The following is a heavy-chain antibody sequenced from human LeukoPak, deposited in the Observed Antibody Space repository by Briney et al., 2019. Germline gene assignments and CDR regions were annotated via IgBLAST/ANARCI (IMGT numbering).Heavy chain of an antibody. CDR1: GFTVSSNY. CDR3: ARDAELDAFDI. V-gene: IGHV3-53*01. D-gene: IGHD1-26*01. Sequence: GRSLRLSCAASGFTVSSNYMSWVRQAPGKGLEWVSVIYSGGSTYYADSVKGRFTTSRDNSKNTLYLQMNSLRAKDTAVYYCARDAELDAFDIWGQGTMVTVSS. CDR2: IYSGGST. J-gene: IGHJ3*02.